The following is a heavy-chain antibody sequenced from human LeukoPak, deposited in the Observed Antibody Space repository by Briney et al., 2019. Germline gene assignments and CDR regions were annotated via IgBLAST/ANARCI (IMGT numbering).Heavy chain of an antibody. CDR2: ISYDGSNK. J-gene: IGHJ6*02. Sequence: GRSLRLSCAASGFTFSSYAMHWVRQAPGKGLERVAVISYDGSNKYCADSVKGRFTISRDNSKNTLYLQMNSLRAEDTAVYYCARDQNDSSGYYSLYYYYYGMDVWGQGTTVTVSS. CDR1: GFTFSSYA. CDR3: ARDQNDSSGYYSLYYYYYGMDV. D-gene: IGHD3-22*01. V-gene: IGHV3-30-3*01.